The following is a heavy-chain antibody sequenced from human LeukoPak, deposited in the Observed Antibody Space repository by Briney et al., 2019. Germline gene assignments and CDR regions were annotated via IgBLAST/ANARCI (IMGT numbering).Heavy chain of an antibody. CDR2: MNPNSGNT. J-gene: IGHJ4*02. Sequence: ASVKVSCKASGYTFTSYDINWVRQATGQGLEWMGWMNPNSGNTGYAQKFQGRVTMTRNTSISTAYMELSSLRSDDTAVYYCARVASHSGYDRGGYWGQGTLVTVSS. D-gene: IGHD5-12*01. V-gene: IGHV1-8*01. CDR1: GYTFTSYD. CDR3: ARVASHSGYDRGGY.